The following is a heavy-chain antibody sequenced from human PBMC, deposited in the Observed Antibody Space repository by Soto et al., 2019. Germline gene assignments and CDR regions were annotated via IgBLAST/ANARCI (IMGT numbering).Heavy chain of an antibody. CDR2: IGGGGGGT. CDR1: GFTFSNYA. CDR3: AKEGVTVTDSRSLYFFDY. Sequence: EVQLLESGGGLVQPGGSLSLPFAASGFTFSNYAMSWAPQAPGKGREGVQPIGGGGGGTYYTASVKGRFTISRDNSKTALYLQMNSLRAEDTAVYYCAKEGVTVTDSRSLYFFDYWGQGTLVTVPS. V-gene: IGHV3-23*01. J-gene: IGHJ4*02. D-gene: IGHD4-17*01.